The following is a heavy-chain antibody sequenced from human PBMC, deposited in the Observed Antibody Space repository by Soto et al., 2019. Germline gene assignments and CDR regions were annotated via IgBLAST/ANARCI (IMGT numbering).Heavy chain of an antibody. D-gene: IGHD3-10*01. CDR1: GGTFNIYT. V-gene: IGHV1-69*13. CDR2: IFAMFGSP. Sequence: GASVKVSCKASGGTFNIYTFNWVRQAPGQGLEWMGGIFAMFGSPHNAEKFQHRLTITADDSTTTVYMELSDLRSEDTAVYYCATNGSSVVLDSWGQGTLVTVSS. J-gene: IGHJ4*02. CDR3: ATNGSSVVLDS.